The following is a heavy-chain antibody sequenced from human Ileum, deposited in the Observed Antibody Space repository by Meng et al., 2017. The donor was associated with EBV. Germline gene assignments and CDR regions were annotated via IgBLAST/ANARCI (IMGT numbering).Heavy chain of an antibody. V-gene: IGHV1-3*04. J-gene: IGHJ4*02. Sequence: QVQLVQSGGEVQKPGVSVKLSCKASGYTFTRYPIHWVRQAPGQRPEWMGWINTDNGETEFSQKFQGRVTITRDTSATTAYMELISLRSEDTAVYYCASRPGFNIGPFDFWGQGTLVTVSS. CDR1: GYTFTRYP. D-gene: IGHD3/OR15-3a*01. CDR2: INTDNGET. CDR3: ASRPGFNIGPFDF.